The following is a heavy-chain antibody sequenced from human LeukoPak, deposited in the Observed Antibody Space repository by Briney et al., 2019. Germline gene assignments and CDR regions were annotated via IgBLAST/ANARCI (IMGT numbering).Heavy chain of an antibody. D-gene: IGHD3-3*01. Sequence: ASVKVSYKASGYTFTSYVISWVRQAPGQGLEWMGWISAYNGNTNYAQKLQGRVTMTTDTSTSTAYMELRSLRSDDTAVYYCARRASPVTIFGVVITPHYYYYYMDVWGKGTTVTVSS. CDR2: ISAYNGNT. V-gene: IGHV1-18*01. CDR3: ARRASPVTIFGVVITPHYYYYYMDV. CDR1: GYTFTSYV. J-gene: IGHJ6*03.